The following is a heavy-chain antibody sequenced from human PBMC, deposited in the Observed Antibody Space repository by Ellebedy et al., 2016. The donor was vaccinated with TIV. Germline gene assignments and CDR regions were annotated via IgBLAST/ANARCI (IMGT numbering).Heavy chain of an antibody. Sequence: AASVKVSCKASGYTFSNYGINWVRQATGQGLEWMGWMNPNSGHTGYAQKFQGRVTITRNTSIRTAYMELSRLRSEDTAVYYCARGFVTFDSWGQGTLVTVSS. CDR2: MNPNSGHT. D-gene: IGHD2-21*01. J-gene: IGHJ5*01. CDR1: GYTFSNYG. CDR3: ARGFVTFDS. V-gene: IGHV1-8*03.